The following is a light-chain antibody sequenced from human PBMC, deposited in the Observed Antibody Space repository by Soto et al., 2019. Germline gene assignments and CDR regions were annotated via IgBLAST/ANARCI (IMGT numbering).Light chain of an antibody. J-gene: IGLJ1*01. CDR1: SSDVGTYNL. CDR3: SSYAGSSNV. CDR2: EST. V-gene: IGLV2-14*02. Sequence: QSALTQPASVSGSPGQSITFSCTGTSSDVGTYNLVSWYQQRPGKAPKLMIFESTKRPSGVPDRFSGSKSGNTASLTVSGLQAEDEADYYCSSYAGSSNVFGTGTKLTVL.